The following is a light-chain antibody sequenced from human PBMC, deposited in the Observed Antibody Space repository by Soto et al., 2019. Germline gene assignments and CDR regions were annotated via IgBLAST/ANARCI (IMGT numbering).Light chain of an antibody. Sequence: DTQLTQSPSFLSASVGDRVTITCRASQDVRRSLGWYQQKPGKAPKLLISAASTLNSGVPSRFSGSGSGTDFSLTISSLQPEDFATYYCQQLYTYPLTCGGGTKVEIK. J-gene: IGKJ4*01. CDR1: QDVRRS. V-gene: IGKV1-9*01. CDR2: AAS. CDR3: QQLYTYPLT.